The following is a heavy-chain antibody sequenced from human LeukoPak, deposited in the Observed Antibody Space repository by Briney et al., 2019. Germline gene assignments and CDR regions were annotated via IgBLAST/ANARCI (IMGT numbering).Heavy chain of an antibody. J-gene: IGHJ4*02. D-gene: IGHD3-3*01. V-gene: IGHV3-21*01. CDR3: ARDLAFGVVTHNFDC. CDR2: ISSSSSYI. CDR1: GFTFSSYS. Sequence: GGSLRLSCAASGFTFSSYSMNWVRQAPGKGLEWVSSISSSSSYIYYADSVKGRFTISRDNAKNSLYLQMNSLRAEDMAVYYCARDLAFGVVTHNFDCWGQGTLVTVSS.